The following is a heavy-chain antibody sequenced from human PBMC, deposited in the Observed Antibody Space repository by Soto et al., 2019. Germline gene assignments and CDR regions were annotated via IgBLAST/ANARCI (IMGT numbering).Heavy chain of an antibody. D-gene: IGHD2-15*01. Sequence: GGSLRLACAASGFTFSSYAIHWVRQAPGKGLEWVAVISYDGSNKYYADSVKGRFTISRDNSKNTLYLQMNSLRAEDTAVYYCARDPGYCSGGSCYEEVNWFDPWGQGTLVTAPQ. CDR2: ISYDGSNK. J-gene: IGHJ5*02. CDR1: GFTFSSYA. CDR3: ARDPGYCSGGSCYEEVNWFDP. V-gene: IGHV3-30-3*01.